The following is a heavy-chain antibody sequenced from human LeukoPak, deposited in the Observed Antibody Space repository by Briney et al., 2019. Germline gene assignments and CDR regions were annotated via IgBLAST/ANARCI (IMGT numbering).Heavy chain of an antibody. D-gene: IGHD3-22*01. J-gene: IGHJ3*02. CDR1: GFTFSSYG. Sequence: PGGFLRLSCAASGFTFSSYGMHWVRQAPGKGLEWVAFIRYDGSNKYYADSVKGRFTISRDNSKNTLYLQMNSLRAEDTAVYYCAKISPPTNYYDSSGPGAFDIWGQGTMVTVSS. V-gene: IGHV3-30*02. CDR3: AKISPPTNYYDSSGPGAFDI. CDR2: IRYDGSNK.